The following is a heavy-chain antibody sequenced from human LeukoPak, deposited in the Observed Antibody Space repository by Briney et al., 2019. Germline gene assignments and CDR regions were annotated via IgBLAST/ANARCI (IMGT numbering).Heavy chain of an antibody. J-gene: IGHJ4*02. Sequence: SETLSLTCAVSGGSISSGGYSWSWIPQPPGKGLEWIGYIYHSGSTYYNPSLKSRVTISVDRSKNQFSLKLSSVTAADTAVYYCARGGCTNGVCYNPFDYWGQGTLVTVSS. V-gene: IGHV4-30-2*01. D-gene: IGHD2-8*01. CDR2: IYHSGST. CDR1: GGSISSGGYS. CDR3: ARGGCTNGVCYNPFDY.